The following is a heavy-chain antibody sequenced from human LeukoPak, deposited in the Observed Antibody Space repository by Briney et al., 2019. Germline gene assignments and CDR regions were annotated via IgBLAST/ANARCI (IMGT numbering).Heavy chain of an antibody. Sequence: ASVKVSCKASGYTFTSYGINWVRQAPGQGLEWMGWINPNSGGTNYAQKFQGRVTMTRDTSISTAYMELSRLRSDDTAVYYCARAPGFSAMVRGVQFDYWGQGTLVTVSS. D-gene: IGHD3-10*01. V-gene: IGHV1-2*02. J-gene: IGHJ4*02. CDR3: ARAPGFSAMVRGVQFDY. CDR2: INPNSGGT. CDR1: GYTFTSYG.